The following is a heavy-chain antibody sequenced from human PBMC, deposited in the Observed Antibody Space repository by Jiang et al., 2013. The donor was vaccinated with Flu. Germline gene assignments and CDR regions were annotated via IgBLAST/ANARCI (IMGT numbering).Heavy chain of an antibody. D-gene: IGHD3-22*01. CDR3: ARGRITMIVVVIPDAFDI. Sequence: VQLVESGGGLVQPGGSLRLSCAASGFTLSSYAMSWVRQAPGKGLEWVSAISGSGGSTYYADSVKGRFTISRDNSKNTLYLQMNSLRAEDTAVYYCARGRITMIVVVIPDAFDIWGQGTMVTVSS. CDR1: GFTLSSYA. V-gene: IGHV3-23*04. CDR2: ISGSGGST. J-gene: IGHJ3*02.